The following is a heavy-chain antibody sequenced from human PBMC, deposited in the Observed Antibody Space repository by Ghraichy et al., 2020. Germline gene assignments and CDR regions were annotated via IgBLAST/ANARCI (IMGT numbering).Heavy chain of an antibody. CDR3: GRHDGIRAHCGGDCHES. CDR2: LYYGGNT. J-gene: IGHJ5*02. D-gene: IGHD2-21*02. CDR1: GDSFDTGSYY. Sequence: SETLSLTCIVSGDSFDTGSYYWAWIRQPPGKGLEWVGSLYYGGNTYYNPPLKGRVSISADTAKNQFSLKLTSVTAADTAIYYCGRHDGIRAHCGGDCHESWGQGTLVTVSS. V-gene: IGHV4-39*01.